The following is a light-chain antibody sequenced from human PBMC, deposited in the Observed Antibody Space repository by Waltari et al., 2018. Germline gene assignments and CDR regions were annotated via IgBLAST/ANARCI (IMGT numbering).Light chain of an antibody. J-gene: IGKJ1*01. CDR1: QSISSW. CDR2: KAS. CDR3: QQYNSYPWT. V-gene: IGKV1-5*03. Sequence: DIQMTQSPSTLSASVGERVTITCRASQSISSWLAWYQQKTGKAPKLLIYKASSLESGVPSRFSGSGSGTEFTLTISSLQPDDFATYYCQQYNSYPWTFGQGTKVEIK.